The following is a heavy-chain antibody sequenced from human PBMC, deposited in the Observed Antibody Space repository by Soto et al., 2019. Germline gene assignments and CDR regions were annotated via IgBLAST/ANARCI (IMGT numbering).Heavy chain of an antibody. D-gene: IGHD6-13*01. Sequence: SETLSLTCIVSGYSISNSYYWGWIRQPPGKGLEWIGSIYHTGSTYYNPSLKSRVTISVDTSKNQFSLKLSSVTAADTAVYYCARRHSSDWYGLDYWGQGTLVTVSS. CDR1: GYSISNSYY. J-gene: IGHJ4*02. CDR3: ARRHSSDWYGLDY. V-gene: IGHV4-38-2*02. CDR2: IYHTGST.